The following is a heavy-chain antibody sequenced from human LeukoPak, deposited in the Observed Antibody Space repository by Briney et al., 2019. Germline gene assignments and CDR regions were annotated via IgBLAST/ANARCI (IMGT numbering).Heavy chain of an antibody. Sequence: GGSLRLSCAASGFSVRTTYMSWVRQAPGKGLEWVANIKPDGSDKAYVDSVKGRFTISRDNTKNSLYLQMSSLRAEDTAVYYCARAMTWGQGTLVSVSS. CDR3: ARAMT. CDR1: GFSVRTTY. V-gene: IGHV3-7*01. J-gene: IGHJ5*02. CDR2: IKPDGSDK.